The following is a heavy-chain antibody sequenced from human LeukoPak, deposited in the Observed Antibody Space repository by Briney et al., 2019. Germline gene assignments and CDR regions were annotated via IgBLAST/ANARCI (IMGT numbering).Heavy chain of an antibody. Sequence: PGGSLRLSCAASGFTFSDAWMSWVRQTPEKGLEWVGRIKSKTDGGTTDYAAPVKGRFTVSRDDSKNTLYLQMNSLKTEDTAVYYCTTRNKEMATIWDSMSAFDIWGQGTMVTVSS. CDR1: GFTFSDAW. J-gene: IGHJ3*02. D-gene: IGHD5-24*01. V-gene: IGHV3-15*01. CDR3: TTRNKEMATIWDSMSAFDI. CDR2: IKSKTDGGTT.